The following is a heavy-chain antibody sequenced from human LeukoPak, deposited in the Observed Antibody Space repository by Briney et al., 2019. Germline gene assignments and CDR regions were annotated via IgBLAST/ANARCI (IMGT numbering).Heavy chain of an antibody. V-gene: IGHV3-11*01. J-gene: IGHJ1*01. CDR3: ASNRYGDYVSLVYFQH. CDR1: GFTFSDYY. D-gene: IGHD4-17*01. CDR2: ISSSGSTI. Sequence: GGSLRLSCAASGFTFSDYYMSWIRQAPGKGLEWVSYISSSGSTIYYADSVKGRFTIYRDNAKNSLYLQMNSLRAEDTAVYYCASNRYGDYVSLVYFQHWGQGTLVTVSS.